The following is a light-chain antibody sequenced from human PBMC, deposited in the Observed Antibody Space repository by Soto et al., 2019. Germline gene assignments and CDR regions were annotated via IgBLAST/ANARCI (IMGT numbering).Light chain of an antibody. V-gene: IGLV2-23*01. CDR1: SSDVGSYNL. J-gene: IGLJ1*01. CDR3: CSYADSSTFYV. CDR2: EDS. Sequence: QSALTQPASVSGSPGQSITISCTGTSSDVGSYNLVSWYQQHPGKAPKLMIYEDSKRPSGVSNRFSGSKSGNTASLTISGLQAEDEADYYCCSYADSSTFYVFGTGTEVTVL.